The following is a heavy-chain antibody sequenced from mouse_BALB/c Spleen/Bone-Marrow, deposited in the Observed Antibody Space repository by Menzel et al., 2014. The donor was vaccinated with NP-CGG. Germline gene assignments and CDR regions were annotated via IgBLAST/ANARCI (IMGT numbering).Heavy chain of an antibody. CDR2: IRLKSNNYAT. Sequence: DVQLVESGGGLVQPGGSMKLSCVASGFTFSNYWMNWVRQSPEKGLEWVAEIRLKSNNYATHYAESVKGRFTISRDDSKSSVYLHMNNLRAEDTGIYYCTTGFAYWGQGTLVTVSA. J-gene: IGHJ3*01. CDR1: GFTFSNYW. V-gene: IGHV6-6*02. CDR3: TTGFAY.